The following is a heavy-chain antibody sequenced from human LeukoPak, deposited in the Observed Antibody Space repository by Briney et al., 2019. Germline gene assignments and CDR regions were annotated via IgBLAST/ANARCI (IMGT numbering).Heavy chain of an antibody. V-gene: IGHV4-34*01. CDR1: GGSFSGYY. J-gene: IGHJ5*02. Sequence: SETLSLTCAVYGGSFSGYYWSWIRQPPGKGLEWIGEINHSGSTNYNPSLKSRVTISVDTSKNQFSLKLSSVTAADTAVYYCARVEYSSSSGLGWFDPWGQGTLVTVSS. CDR3: ARVEYSSSSGLGWFDP. D-gene: IGHD6-6*01. CDR2: INHSGST.